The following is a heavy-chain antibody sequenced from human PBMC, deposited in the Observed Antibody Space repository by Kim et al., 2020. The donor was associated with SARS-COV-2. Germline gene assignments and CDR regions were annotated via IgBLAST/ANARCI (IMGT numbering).Heavy chain of an antibody. CDR2: ISYDGSNK. Sequence: GGSLRLSCAASGFTFSSYAMHWVRQAPGKGLEWVAVISYDGSNKYYADSVKGRFTISRDNSKNTLYLQMNSLRAEDTAVYYCASPHYDFWSGYMGYYYY. J-gene: IGHJ6*03. CDR1: GFTFSSYA. D-gene: IGHD3-3*01. V-gene: IGHV3-30-3*01. CDR3: ASPHYDFWSGYMGYYYY.